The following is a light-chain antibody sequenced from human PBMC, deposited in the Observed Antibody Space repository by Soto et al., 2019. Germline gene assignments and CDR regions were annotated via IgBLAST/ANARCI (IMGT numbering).Light chain of an antibody. CDR2: AAS. V-gene: IGKV1-27*01. Sequence: DIQMTQSPSSLSASVGDRVTITCRASQGISNYVAWYQQRPGKAPKLLIYAASTLQSGVPSRFSGSESGTDFTLTISGLQPEDVATYYCQKYASAPLFTFGPGTKVEIK. J-gene: IGKJ3*01. CDR1: QGISNY. CDR3: QKYASAPLFT.